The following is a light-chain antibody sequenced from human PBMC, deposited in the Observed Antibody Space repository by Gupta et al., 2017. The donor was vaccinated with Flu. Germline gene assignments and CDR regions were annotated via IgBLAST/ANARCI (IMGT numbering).Light chain of an antibody. V-gene: IGLV3-9*01. CDR3: QGWVSSNAV. CDR1: SIGSNS. CDR2: KDN. J-gene: IGLJ3*02. Sequence: AIGKTARSTCGGDSIGSNSGNWHQQMPGQGRLLIIYKDNKRTAGLPDRFSGSNSGSTATLTIDGAKAGDEDDYYWQGWVSSNAVFGGGTKLTVL.